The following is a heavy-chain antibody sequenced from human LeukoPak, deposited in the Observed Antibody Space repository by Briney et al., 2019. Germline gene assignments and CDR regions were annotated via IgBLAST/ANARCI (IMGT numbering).Heavy chain of an antibody. Sequence: PSETLSLTCTVSGGSISSYYWSWIRQPPGKGLEWIGYIYYSGSTNYNPSLKSRVTISVDTSKNQFSLKLSSVTAADTAVYYCARHHRIAAAGLWFDPWGQGTLVTVSS. D-gene: IGHD6-13*01. CDR1: GGSISSYY. V-gene: IGHV4-59*08. CDR2: IYYSGST. J-gene: IGHJ5*02. CDR3: ARHHRIAAAGLWFDP.